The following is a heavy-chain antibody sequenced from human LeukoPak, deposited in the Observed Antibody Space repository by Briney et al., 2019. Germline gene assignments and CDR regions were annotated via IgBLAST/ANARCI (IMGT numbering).Heavy chain of an antibody. Sequence: PSETLSLTCAVSGDSISSGGYSWSWIRQPPGKGLEWIGEINHSGSTNYNPSLKSRVTISVDTSKNQFSLKLSSVTAADTAVYYCARPLHGSSGYYYNNWFDPWGQGTLVTVSS. D-gene: IGHD3-22*01. V-gene: IGHV4-34*01. CDR3: ARPLHGSSGYYYNNWFDP. J-gene: IGHJ5*02. CDR2: INHSGST. CDR1: GDSISSGGYS.